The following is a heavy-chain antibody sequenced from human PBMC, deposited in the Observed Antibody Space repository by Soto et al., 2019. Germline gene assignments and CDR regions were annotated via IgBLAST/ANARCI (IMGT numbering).Heavy chain of an antibody. J-gene: IGHJ6*02. D-gene: IGHD6-19*01. Sequence: GGSLRLSCAASGFTFSSYGMHWVRQAPGKGLEWVAVIWYDGSNKYYADSVKGRFTISRDNSKKTLYLQMNSLRAEDTAVYYCAREGYSSGWPINYYYYYGMDVWGQGTTVTVSS. CDR2: IWYDGSNK. CDR1: GFTFSSYG. V-gene: IGHV3-33*01. CDR3: AREGYSSGWPINYYYYYGMDV.